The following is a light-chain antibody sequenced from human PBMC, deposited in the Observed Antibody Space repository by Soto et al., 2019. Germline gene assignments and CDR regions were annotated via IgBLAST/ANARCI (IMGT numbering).Light chain of an antibody. CDR3: QQYNNWPRT. V-gene: IGKV3-15*01. J-gene: IGKJ1*01. Sequence: EIVMTQSPGTLSVSPGERATLSCRASQSVSSNLAWYQQKPGQAPRLLIYGPSTRATGIPARFSGSGSGIEFTLTISSLQSEDFAVYYCQQYNNWPRTFGQGTKVEIK. CDR1: QSVSSN. CDR2: GPS.